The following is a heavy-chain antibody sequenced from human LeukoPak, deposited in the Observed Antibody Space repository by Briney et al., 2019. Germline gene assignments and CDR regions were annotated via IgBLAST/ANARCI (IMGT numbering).Heavy chain of an antibody. J-gene: IGHJ3*02. CDR2: INPNSGDT. V-gene: IGHV1-2*02. CDR3: ARVGYEISMVRGVITPNTNTYAFDI. D-gene: IGHD3-10*01. Sequence: ASVKVSCKASGGTFSSYAISWVRQAPGQGLEWMGWINPNSGDTNYAQKFQGRVTMTRDTSISTAYMELSRLRSDDTAVYYCARVGYEISMVRGVITPNTNTYAFDIWGQGTLVTVSS. CDR1: GGTFSSYA.